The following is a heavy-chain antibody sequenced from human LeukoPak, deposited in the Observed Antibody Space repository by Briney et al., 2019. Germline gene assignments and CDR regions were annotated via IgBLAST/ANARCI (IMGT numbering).Heavy chain of an antibody. CDR1: GFTVSSNY. D-gene: IGHD6-19*01. J-gene: IGHJ4*02. CDR2: IYSGGST. V-gene: IGHV3-53*01. CDR3: ARDLSSAADY. Sequence: GGSLRLSCAASGFTVSSNYMSWVRQAPGKGLEWVSVIYSGGSTYYADSVKGRFTISRDNSKNTPYLQMNSLRAEDAAVYYCARDLSSAADYWGQGTLVTVSS.